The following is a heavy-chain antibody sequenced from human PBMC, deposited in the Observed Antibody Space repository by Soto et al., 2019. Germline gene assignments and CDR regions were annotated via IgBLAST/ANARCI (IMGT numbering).Heavy chain of an antibody. CDR3: ARVGAQGYSYGPYYYYGMDV. D-gene: IGHD5-18*01. V-gene: IGHV1-69*06. J-gene: IGHJ6*02. CDR1: GYTFTSYS. Sequence: SVKVSCKASGYTFTSYSMHWVRQAPGQGLEWMGGIIPIFGTANYAQKFQGRVTITADKSTSTAYMELSSLRSEDTAVYYCARVGAQGYSYGPYYYYGMDVWGQGTTVTVSS. CDR2: IIPIFGTA.